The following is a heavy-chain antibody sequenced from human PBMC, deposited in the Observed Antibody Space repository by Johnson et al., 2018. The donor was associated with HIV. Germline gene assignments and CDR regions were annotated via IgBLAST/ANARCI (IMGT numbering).Heavy chain of an antibody. V-gene: IGHV3-15*01. CDR2: TKRKSEGGTT. Sequence: VLLVESGGGVVQPGRFLRLSCAASGFTLTNARMKWVRQAPGKGLEWVGHTKRKSEGGTTDYAAPVKGRFSISRDDSKNTLYLQLDSLKTEDTAVYYCTNPDTAMATGAFDIWGQGTMVTVSS. D-gene: IGHD5-18*01. CDR3: TNPDTAMATGAFDI. J-gene: IGHJ3*02. CDR1: GFTLTNAR.